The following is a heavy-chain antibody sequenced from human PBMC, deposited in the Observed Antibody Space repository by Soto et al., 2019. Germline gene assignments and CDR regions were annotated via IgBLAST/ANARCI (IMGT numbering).Heavy chain of an antibody. CDR1: GGSFSGYY. CDR3: ARGNVATATTY. J-gene: IGHJ4*02. CDR2: INHSGST. Sequence: QVQLQQWGAGLLKPSETLSLTCAVYGGSFSGYYWSWIRQPPGKGLEWIGEINHSGSTNYNPSLKSRVTISVDTSKNQFSLLLGSVTAADTAVDYCARGNVATATTYWGQGTLVTVAS. D-gene: IGHD1-1*01. V-gene: IGHV4-34*01.